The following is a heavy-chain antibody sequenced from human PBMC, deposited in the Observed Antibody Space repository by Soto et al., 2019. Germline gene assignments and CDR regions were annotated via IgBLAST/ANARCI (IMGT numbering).Heavy chain of an antibody. D-gene: IGHD6-13*01. J-gene: IGHJ4*02. CDR1: GGTFSSYR. CDR3: ARDSGAKLSSS. CDR2: IVPIYRTA. V-gene: IGHV1-69*13. Sequence: SVKVSCQASGGTFSSYRFNWVRQARGQGLEWLGGIVPIYRTADYAQKFQGRVTITADESTRTVYMELSSLKSQDTALYYCARDSGAKLSSSWGQGTLVTVSS.